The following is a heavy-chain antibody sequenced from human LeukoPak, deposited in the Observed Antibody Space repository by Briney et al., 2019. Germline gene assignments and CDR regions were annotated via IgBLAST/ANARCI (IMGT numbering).Heavy chain of an antibody. D-gene: IGHD6-13*01. J-gene: IGHJ4*02. V-gene: IGHV3-23*01. Sequence: GSLRLSCSASGFTFISYAMSWVRQAPGKGLEWVSSIGGSGGSTYYADSVKGRFTISRDNSKNTLYLQMNSLRAEDTAVYYCAKVETAAAATLRGFDYWGQGTLVTVSS. CDR1: GFTFISYA. CDR3: AKVETAAAATLRGFDY. CDR2: IGGSGGST.